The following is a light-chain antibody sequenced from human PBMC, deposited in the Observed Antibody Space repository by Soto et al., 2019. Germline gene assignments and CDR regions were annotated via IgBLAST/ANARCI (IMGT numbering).Light chain of an antibody. CDR3: QQYGSSPSIT. Sequence: EIVLTQAPGALSKSPGERATLSCRASQSVSSSYLAWYQQKPGQAPRLLIYGASSRATGIPDRFSGSGSGTDFTLTISRLEPEDFAVYYCQQYGSSPSITFGQGTRLEIK. J-gene: IGKJ5*01. CDR2: GAS. V-gene: IGKV3-20*01. CDR1: QSVSSSY.